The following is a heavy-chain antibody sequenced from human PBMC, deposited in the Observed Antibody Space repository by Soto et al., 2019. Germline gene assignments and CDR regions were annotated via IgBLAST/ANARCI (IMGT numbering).Heavy chain of an antibody. J-gene: IGHJ4*02. D-gene: IGHD6-13*01. V-gene: IGHV4-59*08. CDR3: ARHSSSWPIFDY. CDR2: IYYSGSS. Sequence: PSETLSLTCTVSGGSIGNSYWSWIRQSPGKGLEWIGYIYYSGSSNYNPSLKSRVSISIDTSKNQLSLKLSSVTAAVTAVYYCARHSSSWPIFDYWGQGTLVTVSS. CDR1: GGSIGNSY.